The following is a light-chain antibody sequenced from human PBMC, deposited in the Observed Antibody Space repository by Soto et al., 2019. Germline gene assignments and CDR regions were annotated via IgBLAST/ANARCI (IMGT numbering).Light chain of an antibody. CDR2: DVS. CDR3: CSYAGGHTSLL. J-gene: IGLJ2*01. CDR1: SSDVGGYNY. Sequence: QSALTQPRSVSGSPGQSVTISCTGTSSDVGGYNYVSWYQQRPGTVPKLMIYDVSNRPSGVPDRFSGSKSGNTASLTISGLQAEDEADYYCCSYAGGHTSLLFGGGTKLTVL. V-gene: IGLV2-11*01.